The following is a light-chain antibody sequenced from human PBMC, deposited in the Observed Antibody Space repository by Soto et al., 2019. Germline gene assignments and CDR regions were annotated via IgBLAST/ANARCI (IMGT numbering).Light chain of an antibody. CDR2: GAS. Sequence: EIVMTQSPATLSVSPGERATLSCRASQSVSSNLAWYQQKPGQATSLLIYGASTRGTGIPARFSGSGSGAEFTLTIRSLQSEDFAVYYCQQYNDWPALTFGGGTKVEIK. CDR1: QSVSSN. CDR3: QQYNDWPALT. V-gene: IGKV3-15*01. J-gene: IGKJ4*01.